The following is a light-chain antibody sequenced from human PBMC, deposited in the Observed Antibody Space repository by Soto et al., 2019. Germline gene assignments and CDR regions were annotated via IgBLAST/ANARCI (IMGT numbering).Light chain of an antibody. CDR2: GAS. CDR1: QSIGTN. CDR3: HQYNNFWT. J-gene: IGKJ1*01. Sequence: DIVMTQSPATLSLSPGESATLSCRDSQSIGTNLAWYHQKPGQAPRLLIYGASTRATGIQARFSGSGSGTEFTLTTRSLQSEDFGLYYCHQYNNFWTCGQGTKVDIK. V-gene: IGKV3-15*01.